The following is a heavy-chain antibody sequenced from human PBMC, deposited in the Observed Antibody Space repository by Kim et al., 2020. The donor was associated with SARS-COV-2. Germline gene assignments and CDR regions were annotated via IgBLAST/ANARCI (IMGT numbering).Heavy chain of an antibody. D-gene: IGHD3-10*01. J-gene: IGHJ6*02. CDR3: ARLVRMVRGVIITTYYYYYCMDV. Sequence: ASVKVSCKASGYTFTSYDINWVRQATGQGLEWMGWMNPNSGNTGYAQKFQGRVTMTRNTSISTAYMELSSLRSEDTAVYYCARLVRMVRGVIITTYYYYYCMDVWGQGTTVTVSS. V-gene: IGHV1-8*01. CDR1: GYTFTSYD. CDR2: MNPNSGNT.